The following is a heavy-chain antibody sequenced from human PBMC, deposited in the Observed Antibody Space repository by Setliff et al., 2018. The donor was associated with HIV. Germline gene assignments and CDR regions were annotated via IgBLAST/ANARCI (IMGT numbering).Heavy chain of an antibody. CDR3: AKDDYVWGNPFDY. J-gene: IGHJ4*02. Sequence: GGSLRLSCAASGFTFSSFAMTWVRQAPGKGLEWVSIIYTDDSNTYYAESVKGRFTISRDNSKNTLYLQMNSLRAEDTAVYFCAKDDYVWGNPFDYWGQGTLVTVSS. V-gene: IGHV3-23*03. D-gene: IGHD3-16*01. CDR1: GFTFSSFA. CDR2: IYTDDSNT.